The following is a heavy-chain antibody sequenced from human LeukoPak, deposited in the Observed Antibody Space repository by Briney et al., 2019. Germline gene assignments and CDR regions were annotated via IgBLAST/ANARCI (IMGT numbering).Heavy chain of an antibody. CDR1: GGSISSGGYS. J-gene: IGHJ4*02. CDR3: ASYRNYYDSSGFDY. D-gene: IGHD3-22*01. CDR2: IYHSGST. Sequence: SQTLSLTCAVSGGSISSGGYSWSWIRQPPGKGLEWIGYIYHSGSTYYNPSLKSRVTISVDRSKNQFSLKLSSVTAADTAVYYCASYRNYYDSSGFDYWGQGTLVTVSS. V-gene: IGHV4-30-2*01.